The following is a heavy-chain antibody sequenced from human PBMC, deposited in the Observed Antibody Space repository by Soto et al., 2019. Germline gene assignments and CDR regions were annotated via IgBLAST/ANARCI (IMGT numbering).Heavy chain of an antibody. CDR1: GFSLSTSGVG. Sequence: SGPTLVNPTQTLTLTCTFSGFSLSTSGVGVGWIRQPPGKALEWLALIYWDDDKRYSPSLKSRPTITKDTSKNQVVLTMTNMDPVDTATYYCAHSDGPYCSSTSCYDYWGQGTLVTVSS. D-gene: IGHD2-2*01. CDR3: AHSDGPYCSSTSCYDY. J-gene: IGHJ4*02. CDR2: IYWDDDK. V-gene: IGHV2-5*02.